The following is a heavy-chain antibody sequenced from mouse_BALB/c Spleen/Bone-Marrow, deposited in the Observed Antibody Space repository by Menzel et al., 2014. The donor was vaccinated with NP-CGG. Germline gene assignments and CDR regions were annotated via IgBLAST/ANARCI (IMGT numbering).Heavy chain of an antibody. V-gene: IGHV3-6*02. J-gene: IGHJ2*01. CDR1: GYSITSGYY. CDR2: ISYDGSN. CDR3: ARDRYFDY. Sequence: EVQLQESGPGLVKPSQSLSLTCSVTGYSITSGYYWNWIRQFPGNKLEWMGYISYDGSNNYNPSLKNRISTTRDTSKNQFFLKLNSVTTEDTATYYCARDRYFDYWGQGTTLTVSS.